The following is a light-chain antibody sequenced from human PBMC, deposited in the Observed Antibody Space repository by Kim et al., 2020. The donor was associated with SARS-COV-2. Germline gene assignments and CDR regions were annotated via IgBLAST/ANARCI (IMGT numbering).Light chain of an antibody. CDR2: DAS. CDR1: QSVSSS. J-gene: IGKJ4*01. V-gene: IGKV3-11*01. CDR3: QLRGN. Sequence: ETVLTHSPATLSWSPGERATLSCRASQSVSSSLAWYQQKPGQAPRLLIYDASNRATGIPARFSGSGSGTDFTLTISSLEPEDFAVYYCQLRGNFGGGTTVEIK.